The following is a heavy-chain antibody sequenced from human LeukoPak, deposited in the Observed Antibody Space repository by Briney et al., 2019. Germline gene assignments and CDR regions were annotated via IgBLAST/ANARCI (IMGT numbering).Heavy chain of an antibody. Sequence: GASVKVSCKASGYTFTSYDINWVRQATGQGLEWMGWMNPNSGNTGYAQKFQGRVTMTRNTSISTAYMELSSLRSEDTAVYYCARSYCSSTSCYLLNYYYYMDVWGKGTTVTISS. D-gene: IGHD2-2*01. J-gene: IGHJ6*03. CDR1: GYTFTSYD. CDR3: ARSYCSSTSCYLLNYYYYMDV. CDR2: MNPNSGNT. V-gene: IGHV1-8*01.